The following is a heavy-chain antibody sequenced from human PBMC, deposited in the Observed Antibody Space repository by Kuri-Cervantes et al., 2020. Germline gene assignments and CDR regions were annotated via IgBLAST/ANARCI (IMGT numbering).Heavy chain of an antibody. D-gene: IGHD1-26*01. V-gene: IGHV3-48*02. J-gene: IGHJ4*02. CDR3: ARDPGGSPGY. Sequence: GESLKISCAASGFTFSSYNMNWVRQDPGKGLEWVSYISSNSQTIFYADSVKGRFTISRDNARDSLYLQMNSLRDEDTAVYYCARDPGGSPGYWGQGTLVTVSS. CDR2: ISSNSQTI. CDR1: GFTFSSYN.